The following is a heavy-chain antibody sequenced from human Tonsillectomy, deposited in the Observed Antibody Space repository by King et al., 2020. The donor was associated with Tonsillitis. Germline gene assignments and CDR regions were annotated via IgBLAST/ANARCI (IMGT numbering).Heavy chain of an antibody. CDR1: EFTFTDYC. D-gene: IGHD3-16*02. V-gene: IGHV3-7*03. CDR3: VRSSGYICDY. J-gene: IGHJ4*02. CDR2: IKGDGSEQ. Sequence: VQLVESGGGLVQPGGSLRLSCAASEFTFTDYCMNWVRQAPGKGLEWVANIKGDGSEQNYVDSVKGRFTISRDNAKNSVYLQMNSLRVDDTAVYYCVRSSGYICDYWGQGTLVTVSS.